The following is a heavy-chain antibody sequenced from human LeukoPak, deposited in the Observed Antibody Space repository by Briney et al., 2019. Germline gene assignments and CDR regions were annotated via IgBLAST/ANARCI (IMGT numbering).Heavy chain of an antibody. CDR2: ISYHGSNK. J-gene: IGHJ4*02. V-gene: IGHV3-30*04. CDR1: GFTFTNFA. CDR3: AKDFNWAFDY. Sequence: GGSLRLSCAASGFTFTNFAMHWVRQAPGKGLEWVAVISYHGSNKNYADSVKGRFTISRDNSKNTLYVQMNSLRAEDTAVYYCAKDFNWAFDYWGQGTLVTVSS. D-gene: IGHD1-1*01.